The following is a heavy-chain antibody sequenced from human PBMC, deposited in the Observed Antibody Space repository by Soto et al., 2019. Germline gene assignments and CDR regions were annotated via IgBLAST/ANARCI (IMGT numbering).Heavy chain of an antibody. D-gene: IGHD1-26*01. CDR3: ARGYLDPRHYYYYYMDV. CDR1: GFTFSSYW. V-gene: IGHV3-7*01. J-gene: IGHJ6*03. Sequence: GGSLRLSCAASGFTFSSYWMSWVRQAPGKGLEWVANIKQDGSEKYYVDSVKGRFTISRDNAKNSLYLQMNSLRAEDTAVYYCARGYLDPRHYYYYYMDVWGKGTTVTVSS. CDR2: IKQDGSEK.